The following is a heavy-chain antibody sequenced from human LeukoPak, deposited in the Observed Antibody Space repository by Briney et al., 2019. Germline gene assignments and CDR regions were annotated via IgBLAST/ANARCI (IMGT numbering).Heavy chain of an antibody. D-gene: IGHD4-23*01. J-gene: IGHJ4*02. Sequence: PGGSLRLSCAVSGFTFRNYGMTWVRQAPGKGLEWVSGISGSGGSTYYGGSVKGRFTISRDNSKNTLYLQMNSLRAEDTAVYYCARRAGGYSHPYDYWGQGILVTVSS. V-gene: IGHV3-23*01. CDR3: ARRAGGYSHPYDY. CDR1: GFTFRNYG. CDR2: ISGSGGST.